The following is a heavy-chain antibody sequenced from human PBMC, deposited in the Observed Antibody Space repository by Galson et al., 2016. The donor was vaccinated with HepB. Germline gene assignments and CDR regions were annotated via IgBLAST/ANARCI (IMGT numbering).Heavy chain of an antibody. J-gene: IGHJ4*02. CDR2: NHYSGNP. D-gene: IGHD3-10*01. CDR1: GASISDYY. V-gene: IGHV4-59*01. Sequence: LSLTCPVSGASISDYYWSWIRQSPGKGLEWIGYNHYSGNPTYNPSLKSRVTVSVDTSKNQFSLMLSSVTAADTAVYYCAGRRGESGTFYYWGQGSLVTVSS. CDR3: AGRRGESGTFYY.